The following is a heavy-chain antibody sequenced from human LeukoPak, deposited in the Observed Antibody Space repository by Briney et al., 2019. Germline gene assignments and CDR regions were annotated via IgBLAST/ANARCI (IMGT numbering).Heavy chain of an antibody. CDR1: GYTFTSYY. CDR3: ARDRSGSSSSWYMGDAFDI. V-gene: IGHV1-46*01. D-gene: IGHD6-13*01. J-gene: IGHJ3*02. Sequence: ASVKVSCKASGYTFTSYYMHWVRQAPGQGLEWMGIINPSGGSTSYAQKFQGRVTMTRDTSTSTVYMELRSLRSDDTAVYYCARDRSGSSSSWYMGDAFDIWGQGTMVTVSS. CDR2: INPSGGST.